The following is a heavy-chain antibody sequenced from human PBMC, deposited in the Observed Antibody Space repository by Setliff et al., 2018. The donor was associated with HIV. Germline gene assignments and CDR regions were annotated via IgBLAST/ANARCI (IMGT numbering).Heavy chain of an antibody. D-gene: IGHD3-10*01. CDR2: IIPNSGGT. J-gene: IGHJ6*03. V-gene: IGHV1-18*01. Sequence: ASVKVSCKTSGGTFSSFGISWVRQAPGQGLEWMGRIIPNSGGTNYAQKLQGRVTMTTDTSTNTAYMELKSLRSDDTAVYYCARDGGYYYYMDVWGKGTTVTVSS. CDR3: ARDGGYYYYMDV. CDR1: GGTFSSFG.